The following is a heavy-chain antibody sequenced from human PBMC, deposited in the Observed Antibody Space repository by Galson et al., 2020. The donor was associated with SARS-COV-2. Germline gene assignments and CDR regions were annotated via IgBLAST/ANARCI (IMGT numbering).Heavy chain of an antibody. Sequence: ASETLSLTCAVSGGSISSGGYSWSWIRQPPGKGLEWIGYIYHSGSTYYNPSLKSRVTISVDRSKNQFSLKLSSVTAADTAVYYCARGSGGVLVSSHGRYNWFDPWGQGTLVTVSS. J-gene: IGHJ5*02. D-gene: IGHD3-16*02. V-gene: IGHV4-30-2*01. CDR1: GGSISSGGYS. CDR2: IYHSGST. CDR3: ARGSGGVLVSSHGRYNWFDP.